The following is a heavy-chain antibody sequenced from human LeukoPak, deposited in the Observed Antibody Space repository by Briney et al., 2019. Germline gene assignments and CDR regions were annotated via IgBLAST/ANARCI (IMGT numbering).Heavy chain of an antibody. CDR1: GGSFSGYY. Sequence: PSETLSLTCAVYGGSFSGYYWSWIRQPPGKGLEWIGEINHSGSTNYNPSLKSRVTISVDTSKNQFSLKLSSVTAADTAVYYCARGYSGCYGDYPIDAFDIWGQGTMVTVSS. V-gene: IGHV4-34*01. D-gene: IGHD4-17*01. CDR3: ARGYSGCYGDYPIDAFDI. J-gene: IGHJ3*02. CDR2: INHSGST.